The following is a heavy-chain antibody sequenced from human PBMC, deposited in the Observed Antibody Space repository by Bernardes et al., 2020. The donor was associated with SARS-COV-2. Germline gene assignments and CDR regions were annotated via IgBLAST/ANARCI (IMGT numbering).Heavy chain of an antibody. CDR2: ISYDGRTI. CDR1: GFSFSSYW. J-gene: IGHJ4*02. CDR3: AGTSVTCCDY. V-gene: IGHV3-74*01. Sequence: GGSLRLSCAASGFSFSSYWMHWVRQVPGKGLVWVSRISYDGRTIDYADSVKGRFTISRDNAKNIVSLQMNSLRAEDTAVYYCAGTSVTCCDYWGQGSLVTVSS.